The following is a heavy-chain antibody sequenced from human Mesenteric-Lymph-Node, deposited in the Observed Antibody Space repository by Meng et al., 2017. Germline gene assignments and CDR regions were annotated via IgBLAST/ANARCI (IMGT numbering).Heavy chain of an antibody. CDR1: GGSISSSSYY. V-gene: IGHV4-39*07. D-gene: IGHD4-17*01. J-gene: IGHJ3*02. CDR2: IYYSGST. CDR3: ARDGPGGTVTTRAFDI. Sequence: SETLSLTCTVSGGSISSSSYYWGWIRQPPGKGLEWIGSIYYSGSTYYNPSLKSRVTISVDTSKNQFSLKLSSVTAADTAVYYCARDGPGGTVTTRAFDIWGQGTMVTVSS.